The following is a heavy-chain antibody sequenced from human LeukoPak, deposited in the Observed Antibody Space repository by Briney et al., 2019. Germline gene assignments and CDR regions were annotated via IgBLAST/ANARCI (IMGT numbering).Heavy chain of an antibody. J-gene: IGHJ5*02. D-gene: IGHD3-10*01. V-gene: IGHV3-7*04. Sequence: GGSLRLSCAASGFTFTHYCMHWVRQAPGKGLEWVAFIVQDGRETYYVDSVKGRFTISRDNAKNSLYLQMNSLGAEDTAVYYCAGGDYFGPGSARTHWFDPWGQGTLVTVSS. CDR1: GFTFTHYC. CDR2: IVQDGRET. CDR3: AGGDYFGPGSARTHWFDP.